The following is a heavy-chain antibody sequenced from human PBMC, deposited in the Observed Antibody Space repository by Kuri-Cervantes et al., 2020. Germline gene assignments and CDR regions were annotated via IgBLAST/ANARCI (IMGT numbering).Heavy chain of an antibody. D-gene: IGHD2-15*01. J-gene: IGHJ6*03. CDR3: ARVRRVGHTGYYMDV. CDR1: GYTFTTYG. V-gene: IGHV1-18*01. CDR2: ISTYNGDT. Sequence: ASVKVSCKASGYTFTTYGFSWVRQAPGQGLEWMGWISTYNGDTDYAQKYRGRVTMTRDTSISTAYMELSRLRSDDTAVYYCARVRRVGHTGYYMDVWGKGTTVTVSS.